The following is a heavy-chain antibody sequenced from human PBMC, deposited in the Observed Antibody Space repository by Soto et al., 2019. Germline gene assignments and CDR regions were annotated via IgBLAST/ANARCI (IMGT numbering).Heavy chain of an antibody. J-gene: IGHJ4*02. Sequence: GESLKISCKGSGYSFTSYWIGWVRQMPGKGLEWMGIIYPGDSDTRYSPSFQGQVTISADKSISTAYLQWSSLKASDTAMYYCARRGPCTNGVCYTYDYWGQGTLVTVSS. D-gene: IGHD2-8*01. CDR2: IYPGDSDT. V-gene: IGHV5-51*01. CDR3: ARRGPCTNGVCYTYDY. CDR1: GYSFTSYW.